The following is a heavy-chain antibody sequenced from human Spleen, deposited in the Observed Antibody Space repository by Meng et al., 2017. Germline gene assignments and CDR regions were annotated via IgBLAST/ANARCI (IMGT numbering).Heavy chain of an antibody. CDR3: ARAVRAVAGYYFDY. CDR2: INHSGST. J-gene: IGHJ4*02. D-gene: IGHD6-19*01. V-gene: IGHV4-34*01. CDR1: GGSFSGYY. Sequence: QGQLKQWGAGLLKPSGTPSPTCAVHGGSFSGYYWSWIRQPPGKGLEWIGEINHSGSTNYNPSLKSRVTISVDTSKKQFSLKLTSVTAADTAVYYCARAVRAVAGYYFDYWGQGTLVTVSS.